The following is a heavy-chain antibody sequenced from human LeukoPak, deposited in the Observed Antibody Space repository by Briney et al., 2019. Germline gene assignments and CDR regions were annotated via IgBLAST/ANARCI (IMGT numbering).Heavy chain of an antibody. J-gene: IGHJ4*02. D-gene: IGHD3-10*01. Sequence: GGSLRLSCAASGFTFSSYAMSWVRQAPGKGLEWVSAISGSGGSTYYADSVKGRFTISRDNSKNTLYLQMNSLRAEDTAVYYCAKARVPDLGGSGSYNPIDYWGQGTLVTVSS. CDR3: AKARVPDLGGSGSYNPIDY. CDR1: GFTFSSYA. CDR2: ISGSGGST. V-gene: IGHV3-23*01.